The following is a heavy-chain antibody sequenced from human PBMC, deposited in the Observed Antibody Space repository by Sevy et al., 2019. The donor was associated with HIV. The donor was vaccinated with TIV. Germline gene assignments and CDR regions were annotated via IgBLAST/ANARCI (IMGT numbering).Heavy chain of an antibody. CDR3: ARYYYGSGKYYFDY. CDR2: IYTSGIT. CDR1: GGSISSGTYY. V-gene: IGHV4-61*02. Sequence: SETLSLTCTVSGGSISSGTYYWGWIRQPAGKGLEWIGRIYTSGITNYNPSLKGRVTISLDTSKNQFSLNLSSVTAADTAVYYCARYYYGSGKYYFDYWGQGTLVTVSS. J-gene: IGHJ4*02. D-gene: IGHD3-10*01.